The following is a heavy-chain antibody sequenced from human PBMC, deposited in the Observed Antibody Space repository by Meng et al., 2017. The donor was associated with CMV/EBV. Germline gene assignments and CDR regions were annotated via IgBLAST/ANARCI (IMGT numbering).Heavy chain of an antibody. CDR1: GFSFSPTW. J-gene: IGHJ4*02. CDR3: TATHHSDSSGKY. D-gene: IGHD3-22*01. V-gene: IGHV3-15*01. Sequence: QLVGLGGGSVKPGGSLRLFCAASGFSFSPTWMSWIRQAPGKGLEWVGRIKSKYAGGTSEYAAPVTGRFSISRDDSINTLYLQMNSLKTEDTAVYYCTATHHSDSSGKYWGQGTLVTVSS. CDR2: IKSKYAGGTS.